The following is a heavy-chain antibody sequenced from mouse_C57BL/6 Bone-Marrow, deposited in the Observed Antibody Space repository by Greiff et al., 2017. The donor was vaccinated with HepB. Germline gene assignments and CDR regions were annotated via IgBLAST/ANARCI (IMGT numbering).Heavy chain of an antibody. CDR3: ARTRVTHWYFDV. Sequence: QVQLQQPGAELVKPGASVKMSCKASGYTFTSYWITWVKQRPGQGLEWIGMIHPNSGSTNYNEKFKSKATLTVDKSSSTAYMQLSSLTSEDSAVYYCARTRVTHWYFDVWGTGTTVTVSS. CDR1: GYTFTSYW. J-gene: IGHJ1*03. CDR2: IHPNSGST. V-gene: IGHV1-64*01. D-gene: IGHD2-2*01.